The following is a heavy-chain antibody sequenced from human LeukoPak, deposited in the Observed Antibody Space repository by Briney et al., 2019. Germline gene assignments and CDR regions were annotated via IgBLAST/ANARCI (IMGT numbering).Heavy chain of an antibody. CDR2: ISSSSSYI. CDR1: GFIISTYN. J-gene: IGHJ4*02. CDR3: ASGYSYGYVDY. V-gene: IGHV3-21*01. Sequence: GGSLRLSCVASGFIISTYNMSWVRQAPGKGLEWVSSISSSSSYIYYADSVKGRFTISRDNAKNSLYLQMNSLRAEDTAVYYCASGYSYGYVDYWGQGTLVTVSS. D-gene: IGHD5-18*01.